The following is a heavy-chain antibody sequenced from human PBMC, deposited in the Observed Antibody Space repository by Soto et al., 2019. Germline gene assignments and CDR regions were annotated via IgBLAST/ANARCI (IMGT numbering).Heavy chain of an antibody. V-gene: IGHV1-18*01. Sequence: GASVAVSREPSGYTFTSYGMSCVRQAPGKGLEWMGWISAYNGNTNYAQKLQGRVTMTTDTSTSTAYMELRSLRSDDTAVYYGARGTGYGSSGYYYGFDYWGQGTLVTVSS. CDR2: ISAYNGNT. D-gene: IGHD3-22*01. J-gene: IGHJ4*02. CDR1: GYTFTSYG. CDR3: ARGTGYGSSGYYYGFDY.